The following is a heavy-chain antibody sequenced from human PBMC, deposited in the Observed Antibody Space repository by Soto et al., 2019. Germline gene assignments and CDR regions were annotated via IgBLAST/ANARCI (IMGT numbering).Heavy chain of an antibody. Sequence: EVQLLESGGGLVQPGGSLRLSCAASGFTFSSYAMSWVRQAPGKGLEWVSAISGSGGITYYADSVKGRFTISRDNSKNTLYLQMNSLRAEDTAVYYCAKWDYVWGSYRAYYFDYWGQGTLVTVSS. V-gene: IGHV3-23*01. CDR2: ISGSGGIT. J-gene: IGHJ4*02. CDR3: AKWDYVWGSYRAYYFDY. D-gene: IGHD3-16*02. CDR1: GFTFSSYA.